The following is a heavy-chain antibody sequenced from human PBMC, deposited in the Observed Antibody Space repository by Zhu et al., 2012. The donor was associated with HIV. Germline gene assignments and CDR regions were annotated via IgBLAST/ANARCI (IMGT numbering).Heavy chain of an antibody. CDR2: MSASGST. D-gene: IGHD2-8*01. CDR3: ARGPNTNGWHAWLDP. V-gene: IGHV4-4*07. J-gene: IGHJ5*02. Sequence: QVQLQESGLGLVKPSETLSLTCTVSGDSISTYHWSWVRQPAGKGLEWIGRMSASGSTDCNPSLKSRVTMSVDTSKKQFSLKLNSVTAADTAVYYCARGPNTNGWHAWLDPWGQGTLAPSPQ. CDR1: GDSISTYH.